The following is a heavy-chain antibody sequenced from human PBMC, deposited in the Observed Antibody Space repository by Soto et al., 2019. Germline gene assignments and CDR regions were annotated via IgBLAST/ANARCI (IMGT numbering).Heavy chain of an antibody. CDR3: ARILSSGYYQSSLTFDY. Sequence: SETLSLTCTVSGGSISIYYWSWIRHPPGKGLEWIGYIYYSGSTNYNPSLKSRVTISVDTSKNQFSLKLSSVTAADTAVYYCARILSSGYYQSSLTFDYWGQGTLVTVSS. V-gene: IGHV4-59*01. CDR1: GGSISIYY. J-gene: IGHJ4*02. CDR2: IYYSGST. D-gene: IGHD3-22*01.